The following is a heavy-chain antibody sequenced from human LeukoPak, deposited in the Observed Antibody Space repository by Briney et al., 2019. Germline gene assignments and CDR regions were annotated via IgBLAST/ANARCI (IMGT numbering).Heavy chain of an antibody. D-gene: IGHD6-6*01. CDR2: ISAYNGNT. CDR1: GYTFTSYG. Sequence: ASVIVSSKASGYTFTSYGISWVRQAPGQGLEWMGWISAYNGNTNYAQKLQGRVTMTTDTSTSTAYMELRSLRSDDTAVYYCASFAGQGGGAARSFDLWGQGTLVTVSS. J-gene: IGHJ5*02. CDR3: ASFAGQGGGAARSFDL. V-gene: IGHV1-18*01.